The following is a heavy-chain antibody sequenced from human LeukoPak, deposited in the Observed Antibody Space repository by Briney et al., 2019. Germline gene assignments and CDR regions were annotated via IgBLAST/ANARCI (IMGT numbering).Heavy chain of an antibody. CDR1: GGSISSSSYY. Sequence: SETLSLTCTVSGGSISSSSYYWGWIRQPPGKGLEWIGSIYYSGSTYYNPSFKSRVTISVDTSKNQFSLKLTSVTAADTALYYCARVRYPGNAFDFWGQGTMVTVSS. CDR2: IYYSGST. V-gene: IGHV4-39*01. J-gene: IGHJ3*01. D-gene: IGHD3-10*01. CDR3: ARVRYPGNAFDF.